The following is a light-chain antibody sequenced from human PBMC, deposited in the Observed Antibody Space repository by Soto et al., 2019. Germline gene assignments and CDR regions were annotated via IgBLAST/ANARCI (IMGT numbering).Light chain of an antibody. CDR3: QQYTSYSPYT. J-gene: IGKJ2*01. CDR2: KAS. V-gene: IGKV1-5*03. CDR1: QNINSW. Sequence: IQMTQSPSTLSASVGDRVTVTCRASQNINSWLAWYQQKPGKAPKLLIHKASTLESGVPSRFNGSGSGTDFTLTINSLQPDDFATYYCQQYTSYSPYTFGQGTKLEI.